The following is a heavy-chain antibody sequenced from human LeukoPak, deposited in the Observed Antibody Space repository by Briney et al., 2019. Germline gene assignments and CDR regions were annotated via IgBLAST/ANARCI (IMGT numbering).Heavy chain of an antibody. CDR3: ARNIDLYGPLNWFDP. CDR1: GGSFSGYH. CDR2: INHSGST. Sequence: SETLSLTCAVYGGSFSGYHWSWIRQPPGKGLEWIGEINHSGSTNYNPSLKSRVTISVDTSKNQFSLKLSSVTAADTAVYYCARNIDLYGPLNWFDPWGQGTLVTVSS. D-gene: IGHD2/OR15-2a*01. V-gene: IGHV4-34*01. J-gene: IGHJ5*02.